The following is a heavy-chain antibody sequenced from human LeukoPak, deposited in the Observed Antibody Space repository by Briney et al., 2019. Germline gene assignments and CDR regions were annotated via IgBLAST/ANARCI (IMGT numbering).Heavy chain of an antibody. Sequence: GGSLRLSCAASGFTFSNDGMNWVRQAPGKGLEWVSAISSSSNDIYYADSVKGRFTISRDNAKNSLYVQMNSLRAEDMAVYYCARAGRNSFDFWGQGTLVTVSS. CDR2: ISSSSNDI. CDR3: ARAGRNSFDF. J-gene: IGHJ4*02. V-gene: IGHV3-21*01. CDR1: GFTFSNDG. D-gene: IGHD2-8*02.